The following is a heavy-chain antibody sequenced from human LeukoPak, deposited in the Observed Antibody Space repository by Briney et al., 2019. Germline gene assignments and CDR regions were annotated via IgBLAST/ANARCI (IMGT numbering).Heavy chain of an antibody. CDR3: TRHDYGDY. J-gene: IGHJ4*02. CDR1: GFTFSSYA. CDR2: ISYDGSNK. Sequence: PGRSLRLSCAASGFTFSSYAMHWVRQAPGKGLEWVAVISYDGSNKYYADSVKGRFTISRDNSKNTLYLQMNSLRAEDTAVYYCTRHDYGDYWGQGTLVTVSS. V-gene: IGHV3-30-3*01.